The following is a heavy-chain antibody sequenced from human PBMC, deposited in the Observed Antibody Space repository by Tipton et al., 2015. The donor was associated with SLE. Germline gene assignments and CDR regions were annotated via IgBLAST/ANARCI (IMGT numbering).Heavy chain of an antibody. CDR1: ARSFNSHY. Sequence: TLSLTCTVSARSFNSHYFSWIRQPPGKGLEWIGFIYSSGTTNYNPSLRSRVTMSVDTSKNQLSLSLNSVTTADTAMYYCARALRYSSGYFDFWGQGKRVTVSS. CDR2: IYSSGTT. V-gene: IGHV4-59*11. J-gene: IGHJ4*02. CDR3: ARALRYSSGYFDF. D-gene: IGHD3-22*01.